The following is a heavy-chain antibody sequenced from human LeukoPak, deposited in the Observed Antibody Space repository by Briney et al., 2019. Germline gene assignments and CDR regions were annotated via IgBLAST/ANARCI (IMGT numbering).Heavy chain of an antibody. CDR2: ICSSSRYI. Sequence: GGSLRLSSAASGFTLSSHSVKWVRPAPGKWREWVLSICSSSRYIDYTDSVQRRFTISRDNAKNSLYLQMNSLRAEDTAVYYCARVLLSAGGVLDYWGQGTLVTVSS. CDR3: ARVLLSAGGVLDY. J-gene: IGHJ4*02. V-gene: IGHV3-21*01. CDR1: GFTLSSHS. D-gene: IGHD3-16*01.